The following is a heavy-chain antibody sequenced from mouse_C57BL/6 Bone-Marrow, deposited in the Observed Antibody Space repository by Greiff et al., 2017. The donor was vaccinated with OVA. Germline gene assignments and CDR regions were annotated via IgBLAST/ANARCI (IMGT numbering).Heavy chain of an antibody. CDR2: IYPGDGDT. Sequence: QVQLQQSGPELVKPGASVKISCKASGYAFSSSWMNWVKQRPGKGLEWIGRIYPGDGDTNYNGKFKGKATLTADKSSSTAYMQLSSLTSEDSAVYFCARYASGTGWYFDVWGTGTTVTVSS. J-gene: IGHJ1*03. D-gene: IGHD4-1*01. CDR3: ARYASGTGWYFDV. V-gene: IGHV1-82*01. CDR1: GYAFSSSW.